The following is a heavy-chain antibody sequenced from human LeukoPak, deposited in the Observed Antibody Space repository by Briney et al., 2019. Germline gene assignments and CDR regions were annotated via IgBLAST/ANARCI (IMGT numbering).Heavy chain of an antibody. Sequence: PSETLSLTCTVSGGSISSYYRSWIRQPPGKGLEWIGYIYYSGSTNYNPSLKSRVTISVDTSKNQFSLKLSSVTAADTAVYYCARASAYYYILTGHTPFDHWGQGTLVTVSS. D-gene: IGHD3-9*01. J-gene: IGHJ4*02. V-gene: IGHV4-59*01. CDR2: IYYSGST. CDR1: GGSISSYY. CDR3: ARASAYYYILTGHTPFDH.